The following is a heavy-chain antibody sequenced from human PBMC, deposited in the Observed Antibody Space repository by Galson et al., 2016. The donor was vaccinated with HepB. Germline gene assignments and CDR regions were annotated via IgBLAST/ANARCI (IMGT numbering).Heavy chain of an antibody. V-gene: IGHV3-9*02. D-gene: IGHD3-3*01. Sequence: SLRLSCAVSGFTPALYAMHWVRLVPVKGLEWVAELSLDFDRNAYADSVKGRFTVTRDIAKNVVYLQMNSLRSADSALYYCGKDFLPGGLDVWGQGTTVTVSS. CDR1: GFTPALYA. J-gene: IGHJ6*02. CDR3: GKDFLPGGLDV. CDR2: LSLDFDRN.